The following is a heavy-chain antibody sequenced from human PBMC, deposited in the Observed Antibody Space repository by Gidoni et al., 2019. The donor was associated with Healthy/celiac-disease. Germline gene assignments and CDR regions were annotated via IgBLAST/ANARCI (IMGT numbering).Heavy chain of an antibody. CDR3: ARGEIHSSSWYYLGYSFRY. D-gene: IGHD6-13*01. CDR2: IYHSGST. V-gene: IGHV4-38-2*02. Sequence: QVQLQESGPGLVKPSATLSLTCTVSGYSISSGYYWGWIRQPPGKGLEWIGSIYHSGSTYYNPSLKSRVTISVDTSKNQFSLKLSSVTAADTAVYYCARGEIHSSSWYYLGYSFRYWGQGTLVTVSS. J-gene: IGHJ4*02. CDR1: GYSISSGYY.